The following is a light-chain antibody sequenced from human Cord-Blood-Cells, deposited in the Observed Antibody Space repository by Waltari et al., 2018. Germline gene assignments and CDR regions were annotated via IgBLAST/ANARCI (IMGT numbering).Light chain of an antibody. J-gene: IGLJ2*01. V-gene: IGLV2-23*01. CDR3: CSYAGSSNVV. CDR1: SSDVGSYNL. Sequence: QSALTQPASVSGSPGQSITISCTGTSSDVGSYNLVSWYQQHPGKAPKLMIYEGSKRPSGVSNRCSGSKSGNTASLTISGRQAEDEADYYCCSYAGSSNVVFGGGTKLTVL. CDR2: EGS.